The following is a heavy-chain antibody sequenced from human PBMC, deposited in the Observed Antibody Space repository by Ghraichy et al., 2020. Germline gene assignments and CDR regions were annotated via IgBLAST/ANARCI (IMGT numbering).Heavy chain of an antibody. Sequence: ASVKVSCKASGYSFTNYGISWVRQAPGQGLEWMGWISPYNGNTKYAQKLQGRVSMTTDTTTSTAYMELRSLRSDDTAVYYCATGYSSSPTGHWFDPWGQGPLVTVSS. D-gene: IGHD6-13*01. CDR1: GYSFTNYG. CDR3: ATGYSSSPTGHWFDP. J-gene: IGHJ5*02. CDR2: ISPYNGNT. V-gene: IGHV1-18*04.